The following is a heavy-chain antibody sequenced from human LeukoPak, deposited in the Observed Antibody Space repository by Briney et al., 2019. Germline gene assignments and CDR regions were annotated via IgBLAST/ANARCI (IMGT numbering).Heavy chain of an antibody. CDR1: GYTFTGYY. V-gene: IGHV1-2*02. D-gene: IGHD5-18*01. CDR3: AKDTAMAYYFDY. CDR2: INPNSGGT. Sequence: ASVKVSCKASGYTFTGYYMHRVRQAPGQGLEWMGWINPNSGGTNYAQKFQGRVTMTRDTSISTAYMELSRLRSDDTAVYYCAKDTAMAYYFDYWGQGTLVTVSS. J-gene: IGHJ4*02.